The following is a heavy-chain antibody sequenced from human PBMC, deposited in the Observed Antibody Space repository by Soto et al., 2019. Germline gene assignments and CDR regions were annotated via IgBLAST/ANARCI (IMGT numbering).Heavy chain of an antibody. CDR2: IYSTGST. D-gene: IGHD3-16*01. Sequence: SETLSLTCTVSSASFTTYYGSWIRQPAGKGLEWIGRIYSTGSTLYNPSLKSRITMSVDKYKNQFSLKLSSVTPADTAVFYCAGGPWADYFDYWGQGALVTVSS. CDR1: SASFTTYY. V-gene: IGHV4-4*07. J-gene: IGHJ4*02. CDR3: AGGPWADYFDY.